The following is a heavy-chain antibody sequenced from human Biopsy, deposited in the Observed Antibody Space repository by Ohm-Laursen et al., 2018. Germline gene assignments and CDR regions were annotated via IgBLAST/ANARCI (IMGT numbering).Heavy chain of an antibody. CDR3: ARTPRDSFWSGSYKRGLWFDP. D-gene: IGHD3-3*01. CDR2: VYNGGIT. J-gene: IGHJ5*02. CDR1: GGSIKSYY. Sequence: SETLSLTCPVSGGSIKSYYWNWIRQSPGKGLEWIGHVYNGGITNYNPSLKSRVTISKDTSKNQFSLQVNSVTAADTAVYYCARTPRDSFWSGSYKRGLWFDPWGQGTLVIVSS. V-gene: IGHV4-59*01.